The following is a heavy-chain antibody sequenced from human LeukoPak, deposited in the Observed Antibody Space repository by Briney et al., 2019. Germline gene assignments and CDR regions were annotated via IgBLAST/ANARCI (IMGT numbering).Heavy chain of an antibody. V-gene: IGHV3-7*01. CDR3: ARERLADWNSNSMVRRKVDYYYYTNG. CDR1: GFTFSSYW. J-gene: IGHJ6*03. CDR2: IKQDGSEK. D-gene: IGHD3-10*01. Sequence: GGSLRLSCAASGFTFSSYWMNWVRQAPGKGLEWVANIKQDGSEKYYVDSVKGRFTVSRDNAKNSLYLQMNSLRAEDTAKYNCARERLADWNSNSMVRRKVDYYYYTNGWGKGTTVT.